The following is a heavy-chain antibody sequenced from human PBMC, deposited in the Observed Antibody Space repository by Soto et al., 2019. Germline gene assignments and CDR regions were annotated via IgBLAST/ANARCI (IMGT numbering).Heavy chain of an antibody. Sequence: GGSLRLSCSASGFSLSNSGMFWVRQAPGKGLEWISYISRSHSAIYYADSVKGRFTMSRDNAKNSLFLQMNSLRAEDTAVYYCASEYGDVLKFFDYWGQGTLVTVSS. CDR3: ASEYGDVLKFFDY. CDR1: GFSLSNSG. CDR2: ISRSHSAI. D-gene: IGHD4-17*01. J-gene: IGHJ4*02. V-gene: IGHV3-48*01.